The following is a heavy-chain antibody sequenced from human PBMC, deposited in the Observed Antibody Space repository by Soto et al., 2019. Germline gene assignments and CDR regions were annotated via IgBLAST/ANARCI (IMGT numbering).Heavy chain of an antibody. J-gene: IGHJ3*02. Sequence: QVQLQQWGAGLLKPSETLSLTCAVYGGSLSGYYWSWIRQPPGKGLEWIGEINHSGSTNYNPSLKSRVTISVDTSKNQFSGRLSSVTAADTAVYYCAAPTVTTARDAFDIWGQGTMVTVSS. D-gene: IGHD4-17*01. CDR3: AAPTVTTARDAFDI. V-gene: IGHV4-34*01. CDR1: GGSLSGYY. CDR2: INHSGST.